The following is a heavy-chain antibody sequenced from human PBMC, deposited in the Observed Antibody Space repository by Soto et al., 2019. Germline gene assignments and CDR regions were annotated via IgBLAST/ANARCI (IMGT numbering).Heavy chain of an antibody. Sequence: ASVKVSFKVSGYTLTELSMHWVRQAPGKGLEWMGGFDPEDGETIYAQKFQGRVTMTEDTSTDTAYMELSSLRSEDTAVYYCATRSGLSSSWYRGAFDIWGQGTMVTVSS. V-gene: IGHV1-24*01. D-gene: IGHD6-13*01. CDR1: GYTLTELS. CDR3: ATRSGLSSSWYRGAFDI. J-gene: IGHJ3*02. CDR2: FDPEDGET.